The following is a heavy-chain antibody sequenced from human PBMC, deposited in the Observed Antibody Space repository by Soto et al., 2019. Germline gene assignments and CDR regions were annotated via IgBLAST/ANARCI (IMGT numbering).Heavy chain of an antibody. CDR2: ISYDGSNK. J-gene: IGHJ4*02. CDR3: ARYSITMIVVAMGY. Sequence: QVQLVESGGGVVQPGRSLRLSCAASGFTFSSYAMHWVRQAPGKGLEWVAVISYDGSNKYYADSVKGRFTISRDNSKNTLYLQMKSLRAEDTAVYYCARYSITMIVVAMGYWGQGTLVTVSS. D-gene: IGHD3-22*01. CDR1: GFTFSSYA. V-gene: IGHV3-30-3*01.